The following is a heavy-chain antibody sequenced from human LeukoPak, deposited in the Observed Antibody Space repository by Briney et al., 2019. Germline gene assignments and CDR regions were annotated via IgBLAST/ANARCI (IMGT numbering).Heavy chain of an antibody. CDR2: IYYSGST. D-gene: IGHD3-22*01. CDR3: ARGRSSGYYYVRPSPYYFDY. J-gene: IGHJ4*02. CDR1: GGSISSYY. V-gene: IGHV4-59*01. Sequence: PSETLSLTCTVSGGSISSYYWSWIRQPPGKGLEWIGYIYYSGSTNYNPSLKSRVTISVDTSKNQFSLKLSSVTAADTAVYYCARGRSSGYYYVRPSPYYFDYWGQGTLVTVSS.